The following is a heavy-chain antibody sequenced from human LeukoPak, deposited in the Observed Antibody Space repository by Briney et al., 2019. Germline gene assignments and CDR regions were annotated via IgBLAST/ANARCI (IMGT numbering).Heavy chain of an antibody. CDR2: IYSGGRT. CDR1: GFTFSSYW. V-gene: IGHV3-53*01. CDR3: ARVLSGRGSLYSYYYYMDV. Sequence: GSLRLSCAASGFTFSSYWMHWVRQAPGKGLEWVSVIYSGGRTYYGDSVKGRFTFSRDNSKNTLYLQMNSLRAEDTAVYYCARVLSGRGSLYSYYYYMDVWGKGTTVTISS. D-gene: IGHD3-10*01. J-gene: IGHJ6*03.